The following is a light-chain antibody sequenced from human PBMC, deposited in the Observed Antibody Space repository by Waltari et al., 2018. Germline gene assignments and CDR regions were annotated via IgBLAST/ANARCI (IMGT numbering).Light chain of an antibody. CDR1: QSVSSN. Sequence: EIVMTQSPATLSVSPGARATLSCRASQSVSSNLAWYQQRPGQAPRLLLHGASTRATGIPARFSGSWSGTEFTLTISSLQSEDFAVYHCQQYNEWPRTFGQGTKVEIK. J-gene: IGKJ1*01. V-gene: IGKV3-15*01. CDR3: QQYNEWPRT. CDR2: GAS.